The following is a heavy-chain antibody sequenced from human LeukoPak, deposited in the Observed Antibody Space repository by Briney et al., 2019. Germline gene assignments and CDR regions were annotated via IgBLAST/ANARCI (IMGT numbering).Heavy chain of an antibody. J-gene: IGHJ4*02. Sequence: ASVKVSCKASGYTFTSYYMHWVRQAPGQGLEWMGTINPSGGSTSYAQKFQGRVTMTRDTSTSTVYMELSSLRSEDTAVYYCARAVVVAAGFDYWGQGTLVTVSS. CDR2: INPSGGST. V-gene: IGHV1-46*01. D-gene: IGHD2-15*01. CDR1: GYTFTSYY. CDR3: ARAVVVAAGFDY.